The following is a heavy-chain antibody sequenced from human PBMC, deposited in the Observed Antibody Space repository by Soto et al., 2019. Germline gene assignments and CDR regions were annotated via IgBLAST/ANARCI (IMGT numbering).Heavy chain of an antibody. D-gene: IGHD3-3*01. CDR2: INPSGGST. CDR3: ARGWMLTRISIFRVPRPPDY. J-gene: IGHJ4*01. Sequence: ASVKVSCKASGYTFTSYYMHWVRQAPGQGLEWMGIINPSGGSTSYAQKFQGRVTMTTDTSTSTVYMELRSLRSEDTAVYYCARGWMLTRISIFRVPRPPDYWGQGTLVTVSS. CDR1: GYTFTSYY. V-gene: IGHV1-46*03.